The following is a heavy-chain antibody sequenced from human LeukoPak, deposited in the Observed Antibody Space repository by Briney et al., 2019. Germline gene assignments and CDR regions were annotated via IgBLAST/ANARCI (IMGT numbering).Heavy chain of an antibody. D-gene: IGHD5-18*01. Sequence: GASVKVSCKASGYTFTSYGISWVRQAPGQGLEWMGWISAYNGNTNYAQKFQGRVTITADKSTSTAYMELSSLRSEDTAVYYCARGEDTAMVPRLNLYGMDVWGQGTTVTVSS. J-gene: IGHJ6*02. CDR1: GYTFTSYG. V-gene: IGHV1-18*01. CDR3: ARGEDTAMVPRLNLYGMDV. CDR2: ISAYNGNT.